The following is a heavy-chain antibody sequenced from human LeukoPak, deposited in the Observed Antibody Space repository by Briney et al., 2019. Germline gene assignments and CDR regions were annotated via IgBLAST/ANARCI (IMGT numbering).Heavy chain of an antibody. Sequence: SETLSLTCTVSGGSISSYYWSWIRQPPGKGLEWIGEINHSGSTNYNPSLKSRVTISVDTSKNQFSLKLSSVTAADTAVYYCARRYYGDYVEGLFDYWGQGTLVTVSS. V-gene: IGHV4-34*01. D-gene: IGHD4-17*01. CDR3: ARRYYGDYVEGLFDY. CDR1: GGSISSYY. CDR2: INHSGST. J-gene: IGHJ4*02.